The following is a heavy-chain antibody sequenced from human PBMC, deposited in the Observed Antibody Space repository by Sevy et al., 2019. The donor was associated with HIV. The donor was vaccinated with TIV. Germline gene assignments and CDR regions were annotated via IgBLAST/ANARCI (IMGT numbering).Heavy chain of an antibody. J-gene: IGHJ4*02. CDR2: ISGSSSTI. CDR3: ARDPIAVAGTLNYFDY. D-gene: IGHD6-19*01. V-gene: IGHV3-48*01. Sequence: GWSLRLSCAASGFTFSSYSMNWVRQPPGKGLEWVSYISGSSSTIYYADSVKGRFTISRDNAKNSLYLQMNSLRADDTAVYYCARDPIAVAGTLNYFDYWGQGTLVTVSS. CDR1: GFTFSSYS.